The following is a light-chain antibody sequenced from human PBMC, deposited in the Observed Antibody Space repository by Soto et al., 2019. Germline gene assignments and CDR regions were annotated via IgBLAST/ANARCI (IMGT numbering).Light chain of an antibody. J-gene: IGLJ2*01. Sequence: QSALTQPASVSGSPGQSITISCTGTNSDIGGYNYVSWYQQHPGKAPKLMIYDVSNRPSGVSYRFSGSKSGNTASLTISGIPAKDEADYYCSSYTSRSTLGVFGGGTKLTVL. CDR3: SSYTSRSTLGV. CDR2: DVS. V-gene: IGLV2-14*03. CDR1: NSDIGGYNY.